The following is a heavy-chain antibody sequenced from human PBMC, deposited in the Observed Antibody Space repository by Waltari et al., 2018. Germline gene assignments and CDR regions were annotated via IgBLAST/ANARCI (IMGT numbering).Heavy chain of an antibody. V-gene: IGHV4-39*07. CDR2: IYYSGST. CDR3: ARRRDGDYNY. Sequence: QLQLQESGPGLVKPSETLSLTCTVSGGSISSSSYYWGWIRQPPGKGLEWIGSIYYSGSTHYTPSLKSRVTISVDTSNTQFSLKLSSVTAADTAVYYCARRRDGDYNYWGQGTLVTVSS. D-gene: IGHD4-17*01. CDR1: GGSISSSSYY. J-gene: IGHJ4*02.